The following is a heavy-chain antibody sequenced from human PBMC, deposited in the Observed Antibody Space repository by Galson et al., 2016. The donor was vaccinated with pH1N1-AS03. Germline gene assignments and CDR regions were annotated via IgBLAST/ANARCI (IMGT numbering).Heavy chain of an antibody. CDR2: ISSGGNAI. J-gene: IGHJ4*02. V-gene: IGHV3-21*06. CDR1: GITFSSSS. Sequence: LRLSCAVSGITFSSSSMNWVRQAPGKGLEWVASISSGGNAIYYADKLKGRFAVSRDNANNLLFLQMNSLRAEDTAVYYCARASYFGSGSRAFDYWGPGTLVTVSS. D-gene: IGHD3-10*01. CDR3: ARASYFGSGSRAFDY.